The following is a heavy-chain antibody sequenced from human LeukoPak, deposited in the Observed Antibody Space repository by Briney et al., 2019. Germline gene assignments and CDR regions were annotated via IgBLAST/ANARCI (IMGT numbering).Heavy chain of an antibody. J-gene: IGHJ4*02. CDR3: AKGRDVSYSAFDC. CDR2: LSGGSSKT. Sequence: GGSLRLSCAATGFTLNGYTMTWVRQAPGKGLEWVSSLSGGSSKTYYADSVKGRFTISGDNSENTLYLQMNSLRAEDTAIYYCAKGRDVSYSAFDCWGQGTLVTVSS. V-gene: IGHV3-23*01. D-gene: IGHD1-26*01. CDR1: GFTLNGYT.